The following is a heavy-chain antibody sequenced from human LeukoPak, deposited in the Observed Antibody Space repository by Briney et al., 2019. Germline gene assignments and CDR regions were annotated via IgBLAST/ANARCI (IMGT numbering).Heavy chain of an antibody. CDR3: AREYCSSTSCSWFDP. J-gene: IGHJ5*02. CDR2: INPNSGGT. D-gene: IGHD2-2*01. V-gene: IGHV1-2*02. CDR1: GHTFTGYY. Sequence: ASVKVSCKASGHTFTGYYMHWVRQAPGQGLEWMGWINPNSGGTNYAQKFQGRVTMTRDTSISTAYMELSRLRSDDTAVYYCAREYCSSTSCSWFDPWGQGTLVTVSS.